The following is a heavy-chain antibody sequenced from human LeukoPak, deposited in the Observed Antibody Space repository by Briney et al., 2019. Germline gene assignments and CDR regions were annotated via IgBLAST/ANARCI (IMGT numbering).Heavy chain of an antibody. CDR3: AANHYDSSGYYYPFDY. V-gene: IGHV4-59*01. CDR1: GGSISSYY. D-gene: IGHD3-22*01. Sequence: SETLSLTCTVSGGSISSYYWSWIRQPPGKGLEWIGYIYYSGSTNYNPSLKSRVTISVDTSKNQFSLKLSSVTAADTAVYYCAANHYDSSGYYYPFDYWGQGTLVTVSS. J-gene: IGHJ4*02. CDR2: IYYSGST.